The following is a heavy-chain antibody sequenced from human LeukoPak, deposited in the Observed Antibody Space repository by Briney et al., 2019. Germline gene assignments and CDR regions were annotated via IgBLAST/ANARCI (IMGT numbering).Heavy chain of an antibody. D-gene: IGHD2-21*02. CDR2: IYYSGST. CDR3: ARVNCGGDGYFDWYFGY. Sequence: SPTCTVSGGSISSGGYYWTWIRQHPGKGLEWIGFIYYSGSTYYNPSRNTRDAVSVNTCKNQFSLNLSSVTAADTAVYYCARVNCGGDGYFDWYFGYWGHGTLVTVSS. CDR1: GGSISSGGYY. V-gene: IGHV4-31*03. J-gene: IGHJ4*01.